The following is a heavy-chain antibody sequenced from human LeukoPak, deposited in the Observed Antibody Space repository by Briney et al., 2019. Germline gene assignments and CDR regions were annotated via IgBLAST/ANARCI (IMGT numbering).Heavy chain of an antibody. Sequence: SQTLSLTCAVSGDSISSGAYYWNWIRHAPGKGPEWIGNIYRGRTRFNPSLTSRVTISLDMSKNQVSLNLTSVTAADTAIYYCAREGEYGDSYYWGQGTQVIVSA. CDR1: GDSISSGAYY. CDR2: IYRGRT. D-gene: IGHD4-17*01. J-gene: IGHJ4*02. V-gene: IGHV4-30-2*01. CDR3: AREGEYGDSYY.